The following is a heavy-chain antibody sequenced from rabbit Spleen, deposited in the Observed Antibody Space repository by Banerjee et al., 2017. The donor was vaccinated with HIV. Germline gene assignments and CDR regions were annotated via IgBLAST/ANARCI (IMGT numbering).Heavy chain of an antibody. J-gene: IGHJ4*01. CDR1: GFTISGYW. CDR2: IYPITETT. Sequence: QLEESGGGLVKPGASLTLTCKAFGFTISGYWMNWVRQAPGKGLEWIGIIYPITETTYYANWVNGRFTISSDNAQNTVDLQMNSLTAADTATYFCARDLTSVIGWNFNLWGQGTLVTVS. D-gene: IGHD1-1*01. V-gene: IGHV1S7*01. CDR3: ARDLTSVIGWNFNL.